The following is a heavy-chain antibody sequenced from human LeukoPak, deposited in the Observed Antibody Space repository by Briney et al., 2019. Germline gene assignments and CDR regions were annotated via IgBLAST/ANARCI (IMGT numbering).Heavy chain of an antibody. CDR3: ARFSRTSSH. D-gene: IGHD1-14*01. V-gene: IGHV4-59*01. CDR2: TYYSGST. J-gene: IGHJ1*01. Sequence: SETLSLTCTVSGGSISSYYWSWIRQPPGKGLEWIGYTYYSGSTNYNPSLKSRVTISVDTSKNQFSLKLSSVTAADTAVYYCARFSRTSSHWGQGTLVTVSS. CDR1: GGSISSYY.